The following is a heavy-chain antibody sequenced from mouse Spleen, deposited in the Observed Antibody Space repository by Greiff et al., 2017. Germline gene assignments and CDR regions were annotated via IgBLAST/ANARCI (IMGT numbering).Heavy chain of an antibody. CDR1: GFTFSDYY. Sequence: EVKVVESEGGLVQPGSSMKLSCTASGFTFSDYYMAWVRQVPEKGLEWVANINYDGSSTYYLDSLKSRFIISRDNAKNILYLQMSSLKSEDTATYYCARDGYYGSSFYWYFDVWGTGTTVTVSS. V-gene: IGHV5-16*01. CDR2: INYDGSST. J-gene: IGHJ1*03. D-gene: IGHD1-1*01. CDR3: ARDGYYGSSFYWYFDV.